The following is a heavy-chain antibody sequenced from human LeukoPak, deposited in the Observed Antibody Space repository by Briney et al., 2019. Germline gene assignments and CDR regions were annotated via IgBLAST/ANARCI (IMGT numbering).Heavy chain of an antibody. CDR2: ITGSGGST. J-gene: IGHJ6*02. CDR3: ARRYYDFWSGSEYYYYGMDV. Sequence: GGSLGLSCAASGFTFSSYAMSWVRQAPGKGLEWVSGITGSGGSTDYADSVKGRFTISRDNSKNTLYLQMTSLRAEDTALYYCARRYYDFWSGSEYYYYGMDVWGQGTTVTVS. CDR1: GFTFSSYA. D-gene: IGHD3-3*01. V-gene: IGHV3-23*01.